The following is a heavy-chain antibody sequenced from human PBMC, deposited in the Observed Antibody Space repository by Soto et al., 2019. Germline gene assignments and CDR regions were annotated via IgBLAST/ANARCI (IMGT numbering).Heavy chain of an antibody. V-gene: IGHV3-23*01. CDR1: GFTFSDFA. D-gene: IGHD3-3*01. J-gene: IGHJ4*02. CDR2: ISGSGTGT. Sequence: EVALLESGGGLVQPGGSLRLSCAASGFTFSDFAMSWVRQAPGKGLEWVSGISGSGTGTYYADSVRGRFTISRDNSGNTLYLHFNALRAEDTAVYYCAKDRHYNFWSGHVLLSWGQGSLVSVSS. CDR3: AKDRHYNFWSGHVLLS.